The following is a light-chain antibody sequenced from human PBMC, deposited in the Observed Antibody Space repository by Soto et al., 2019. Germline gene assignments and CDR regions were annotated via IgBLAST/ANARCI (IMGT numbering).Light chain of an antibody. CDR2: DSS. CDR1: QTVSSTY. J-gene: IGKJ5*01. Sequence: EIVLTQSPGTLSLSPGERATLSCRTSQTVSSTYFAWYQQRPGQSPRLLFYDSSTRAAGIPDRFSCSGSGRDFTLTIHRLEPEDSAVYYCQQLGTSPITFGQGTRLEIK. CDR3: QQLGTSPIT. V-gene: IGKV3-20*01.